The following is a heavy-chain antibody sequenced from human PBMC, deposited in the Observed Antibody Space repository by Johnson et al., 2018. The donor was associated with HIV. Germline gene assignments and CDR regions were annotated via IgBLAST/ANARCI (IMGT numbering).Heavy chain of an antibody. CDR3: AKDNAHYYGSGSGDAFDI. Sequence: EVQLVESGGGLVQPGGSLRLSCAASGFTFSHNAMHWVRQGPGKGLEYVSAISSNGGSTYYADSRKGRFTISRDNSKNTLHLQMNSLRAGDTALYYCAKDNAHYYGSGSGDAFDIWGQGTMVTVSS. CDR1: GFTFSHNA. CDR2: ISSNGGST. D-gene: IGHD3-10*01. J-gene: IGHJ3*02. V-gene: IGHV3-64D*06.